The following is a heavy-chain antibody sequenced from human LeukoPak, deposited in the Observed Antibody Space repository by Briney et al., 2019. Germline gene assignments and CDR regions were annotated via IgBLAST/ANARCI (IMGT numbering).Heavy chain of an antibody. CDR2: INRDGSST. V-gene: IGHV3-74*01. D-gene: IGHD5-24*01. J-gene: IGHJ3*01. CDR1: GFTFSYYW. Sequence: PGGSLRLSCAASGFTFSYYWMHWVRQAPGKGLVWVSRINRDGSSTSYADFVEGRFTISRDNAKNTLYLQMHSLRAEDTAVYYCAREVEMVSDAFDVWGQGTMVSVFS. CDR3: AREVEMVSDAFDV.